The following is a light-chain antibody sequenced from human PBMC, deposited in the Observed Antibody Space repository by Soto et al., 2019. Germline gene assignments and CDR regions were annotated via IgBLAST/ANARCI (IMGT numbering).Light chain of an antibody. V-gene: IGLV2-14*01. J-gene: IGLJ2*01. CDR3: SSYTSSSSLKV. CDR1: GSGVGGYNY. CDR2: DVS. Sequence: QSALPQPASVSGSPGPSIPLSFTGTGSGVGGYNYVSWYQQHPGKAPKLMIYDVSTRPSGVSNRFSGSKSGNTASLTISGLQAEDEADYYCSSYTSSSSLKVFGGGTKLTVL.